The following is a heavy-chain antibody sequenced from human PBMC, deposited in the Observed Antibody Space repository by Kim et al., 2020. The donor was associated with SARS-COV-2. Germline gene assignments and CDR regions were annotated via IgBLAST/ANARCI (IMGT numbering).Heavy chain of an antibody. CDR2: IIPIFGTA. CDR3: ARAQYCSSTSCYSYYGMDV. CDR1: GGTFSSYA. J-gene: IGHJ6*02. V-gene: IGHV1-69*13. Sequence: SVKVSCKASGGTFSSYAISWVRQAPGQGLEWMGGIIPIFGTANYAQKFQGRVTITADESTSTAYMELSSLRSEDTAVYYCARAQYCSSTSCYSYYGMDVWGQGTTVTVSS. D-gene: IGHD2-2*01.